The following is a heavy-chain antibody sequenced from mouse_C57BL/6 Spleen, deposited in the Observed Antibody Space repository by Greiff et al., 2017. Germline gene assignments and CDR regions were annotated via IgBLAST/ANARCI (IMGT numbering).Heavy chain of an antibody. V-gene: IGHV1-55*01. D-gene: IGHD2-5*01. Sequence: VQLQQPGAELVKPGASVKMSCKASGYTFTSYWITWVKQRPGQGLEWIGDIYPGSGSTNYNEKFKSKDTLTVDTSSSTAYMQLSSLTSEDSAVYYCVAYYSIYGLDYWGQGTTLTVSS. CDR2: IYPGSGST. CDR3: VAYYSIYGLDY. J-gene: IGHJ2*01. CDR1: GYTFTSYW.